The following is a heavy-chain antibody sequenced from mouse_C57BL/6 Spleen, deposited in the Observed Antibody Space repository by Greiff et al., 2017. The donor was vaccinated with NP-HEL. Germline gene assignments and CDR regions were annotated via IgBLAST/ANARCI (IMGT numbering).Heavy chain of an antibody. D-gene: IGHD1-1*01. J-gene: IGHJ1*03. CDR2: ISDGGSYT. CDR1: GFTFSSYA. Sequence: DVHLVESGGGLVKPGGSLKLSCAASGFTFSSYAMSWVRQTPEKRLEWVATISDGGSYTYYPDNVKGRFPISRDNAKNNLYLQMSHLKSEDTAMYYCARSDYYGSSPWYFDVWGTGTTVTVSS. V-gene: IGHV5-4*01. CDR3: ARSDYYGSSPWYFDV.